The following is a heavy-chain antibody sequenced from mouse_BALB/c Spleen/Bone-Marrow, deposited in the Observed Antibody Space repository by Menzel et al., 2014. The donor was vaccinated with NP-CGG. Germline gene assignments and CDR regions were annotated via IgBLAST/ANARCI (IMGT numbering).Heavy chain of an antibody. CDR3: ARSPYGHFDC. D-gene: IGHD1-1*02. CDR2: INPSTGYT. J-gene: IGHJ2*01. Sequence: QVQLQQSGAELAKPGASVKMSCKASGYTFTNYWMHWVKQRPGQGLEWIGYINPSTGYTEYNQKFKDKATLTADKSSSTAYMQLSSLTSEDSAVYYCARSPYGHFDCWGQGTTLTVSS. V-gene: IGHV1-7*01. CDR1: GYTFTNYW.